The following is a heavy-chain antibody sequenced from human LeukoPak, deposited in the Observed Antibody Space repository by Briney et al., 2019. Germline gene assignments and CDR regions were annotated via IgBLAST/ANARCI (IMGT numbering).Heavy chain of an antibody. CDR1: GYIFTAYY. CDR2: IKANSGDT. V-gene: IGHV1-2*02. D-gene: IGHD5-24*01. Sequence: ASVKVSCKASGYIFTAYYLHWVRQAPGQGLEWMGWIKANSGDTNYARKFQGRVTMTRDTSISTVYMELSRLTSDDTAVYYCTRIGDGYPSWGQGTLVTVSS. J-gene: IGHJ5*02. CDR3: TRIGDGYPS.